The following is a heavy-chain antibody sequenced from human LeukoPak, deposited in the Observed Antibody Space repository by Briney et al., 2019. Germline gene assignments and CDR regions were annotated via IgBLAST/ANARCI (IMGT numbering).Heavy chain of an antibody. CDR1: GYTFTGYY. V-gene: IGHV1-2*02. CDR2: INPNSGGT. D-gene: IGHD5-18*01. J-gene: IGHJ3*02. Sequence: APVKVSCKASGYTFTGYYMHWVRQAPGQGLEWMGWINPNSGGTNYAQKFQGRVTMTRDTSISTAYMELSRLRSDDTAVYYCATAMVRGDAFDIRGQGTMVTVSS. CDR3: ATAMVRGDAFDI.